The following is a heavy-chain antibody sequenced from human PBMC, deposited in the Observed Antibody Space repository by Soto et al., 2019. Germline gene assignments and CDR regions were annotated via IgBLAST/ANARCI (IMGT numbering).Heavy chain of an antibody. CDR2: ISYDGSNK. J-gene: IGHJ5*02. V-gene: IGHV3-30-3*01. CDR3: ARGSDSSGYPHWFDP. D-gene: IGHD3-22*01. CDR1: GFTFSSYA. Sequence: QVQLVESGGGVVQPGRSLRLSCAASGFTFSSYAMHWVRQAPGKGLEWVAVISYDGSNKYYADSVKGRFTISRDNSKNTLDLQMNSLRAEDTAVYYCARGSDSSGYPHWFDPWGQGTLVTVSS.